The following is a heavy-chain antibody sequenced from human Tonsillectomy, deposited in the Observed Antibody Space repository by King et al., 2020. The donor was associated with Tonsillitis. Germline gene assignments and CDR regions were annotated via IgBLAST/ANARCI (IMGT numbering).Heavy chain of an antibody. CDR3: ARPPAGSTITGF. J-gene: IGHJ4*02. V-gene: IGHV4-39*07. CDR1: GGSISRSNYY. Sequence: QLQESGPGLVKPSETLSLSCTVSGGSISRSNYYWGWIRQPPGQGLEWIGNIYYSGSTYYNPSLKSRVTISVDTSKNQFSLNLSSVTAADTAVYYCARPPAGSTITGFWGQGTLVTVSS. CDR2: IYYSGST. D-gene: IGHD5/OR15-5a*01.